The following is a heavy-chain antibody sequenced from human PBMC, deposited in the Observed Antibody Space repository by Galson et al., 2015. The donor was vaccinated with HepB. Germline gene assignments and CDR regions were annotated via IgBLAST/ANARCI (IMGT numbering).Heavy chain of an antibody. D-gene: IGHD6-13*01. CDR1: EYTFTDYY. Sequence: SVKVSCKASEYTFTDYYVHWVRQAPGQGLQWMGIINPRGGRTSYAQRFQGRVTMTRDTSTHTVYLELSSLRSEDTAVYYCARDLSTAGPLFYMDVWGNGTTVTVSS. CDR3: ARDLSTAGPLFYMDV. V-gene: IGHV1-46*01. J-gene: IGHJ6*03. CDR2: INPRGGRT.